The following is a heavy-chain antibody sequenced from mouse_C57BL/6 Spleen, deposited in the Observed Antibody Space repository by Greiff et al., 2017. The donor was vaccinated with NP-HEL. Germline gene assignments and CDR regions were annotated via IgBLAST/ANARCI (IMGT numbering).Heavy chain of an antibody. D-gene: IGHD1-1*01. Sequence: VQLKESGPGLAKPSQTLSLTCSVTGYSITSDYWNWIRKFPGNKLEYMGYISYSGSTYYNPSLKSRISITRDTSKNQYYLQLNSVTTEDTATYYCASGYYGRSYGYFDVWGTGTTVTVSS. CDR2: ISYSGST. CDR3: ASGYYGRSYGYFDV. CDR1: GYSITSDY. J-gene: IGHJ1*03. V-gene: IGHV3-8*01.